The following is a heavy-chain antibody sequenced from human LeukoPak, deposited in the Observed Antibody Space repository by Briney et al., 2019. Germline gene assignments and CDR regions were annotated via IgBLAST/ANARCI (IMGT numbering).Heavy chain of an antibody. Sequence: ASETLSLTCAVYGGSFSGYYWSWIRQPPGKGLEWIGEINNSGSTNYNPSLKSRVTISVDTSKNQFSLKLSSVTAADTAVYYCARAGDHCSSTSCYAGWFDYWGQGTLVTVSS. CDR2: INNSGST. D-gene: IGHD2-2*01. CDR1: GGSFSGYY. CDR3: ARAGDHCSSTSCYAGWFDY. V-gene: IGHV4-34*01. J-gene: IGHJ4*02.